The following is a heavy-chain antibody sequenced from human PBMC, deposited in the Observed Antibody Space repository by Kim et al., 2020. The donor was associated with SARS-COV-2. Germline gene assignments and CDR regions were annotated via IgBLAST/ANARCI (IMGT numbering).Heavy chain of an antibody. Sequence: GGSLRLSCAASGFTFSSYAMSWVRQAPGKGLEWVSAISGSGGSTYYADSVKGRFTISRDNSKNTLYLQMNSLRAEDTAVYYCAKSNRYFDWLLGDRSDYWGQGTLVTVSS. CDR1: GFTFSSYA. CDR3: AKSNRYFDWLLGDRSDY. J-gene: IGHJ4*02. V-gene: IGHV3-23*01. CDR2: ISGSGGST. D-gene: IGHD3-9*01.